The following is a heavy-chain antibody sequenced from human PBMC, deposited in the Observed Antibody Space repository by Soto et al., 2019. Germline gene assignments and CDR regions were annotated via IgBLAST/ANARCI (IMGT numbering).Heavy chain of an antibody. CDR1: GSSISSGDYY. D-gene: IGHD3-10*01. CDR3: ARVDGSGSYQYYYYGMDV. CDR2: IYYSGST. V-gene: IGHV4-30-4*01. J-gene: IGHJ6*02. Sequence: SETLSLTCTVSGSSISSGDYYWSWIRQPPGKGLEWIGYIYYSGSTYYNPSLKSRVTISVDTSKNQFSLKLSSVTAADTAVYYCARVDGSGSYQYYYYGMDVWGQGTTVTVSS.